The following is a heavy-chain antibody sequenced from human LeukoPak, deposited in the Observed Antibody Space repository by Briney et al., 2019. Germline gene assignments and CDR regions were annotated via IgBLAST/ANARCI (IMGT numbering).Heavy chain of an antibody. V-gene: IGHV1-69*04. CDR3: ARAPTADYYYGMDV. CDR2: IIPILGIA. J-gene: IGHJ6*02. Sequence: GASVKVSCKASGGTFSSYAISWVRQAPGQGLEWMGRIIPILGIANYAQKFQGRVTITADKSTSTAYMELSSLRSEDTAVYYCARAPTADYYYGMDVWGQGTTVTVSS. CDR1: GGTFSSYA.